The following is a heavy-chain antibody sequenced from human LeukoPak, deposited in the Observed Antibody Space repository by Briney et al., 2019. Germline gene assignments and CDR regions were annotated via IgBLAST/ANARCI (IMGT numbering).Heavy chain of an antibody. J-gene: IGHJ4*02. Sequence: GGSLRLSCAASGFTFSTYAMTWVRQAPGKGLEWVSGISGGRGSTFSAYYAASVKGRFTISRDNSMNTLYLEMDSLRAEDTAVYYCTKTPSITADGPDYWGQGTLVTVSS. D-gene: IGHD6-13*01. CDR3: TKTPSITADGPDY. CDR2: ISGGRGSTFSA. CDR1: GFTFSTYA. V-gene: IGHV3-23*01.